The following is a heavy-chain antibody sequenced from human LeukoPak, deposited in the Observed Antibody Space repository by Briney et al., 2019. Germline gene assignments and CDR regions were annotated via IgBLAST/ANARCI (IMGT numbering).Heavy chain of an antibody. V-gene: IGHV3-30*18. Sequence: GRSLRLSCAASGFTFSSYGMHWVRQAPGRGLEWVAVISYDGSNKYYADSVKGRFTISRDNSKNTLYLQMNSLRAEDTAVYYCAKGQLWFGEFSYFDYWGQGTLVTVSS. D-gene: IGHD3-10*01. J-gene: IGHJ4*02. CDR1: GFTFSSYG. CDR2: ISYDGSNK. CDR3: AKGQLWFGEFSYFDY.